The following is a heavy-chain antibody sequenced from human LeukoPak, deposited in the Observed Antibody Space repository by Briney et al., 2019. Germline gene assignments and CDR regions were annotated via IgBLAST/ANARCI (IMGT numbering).Heavy chain of an antibody. J-gene: IGHJ4*02. V-gene: IGHV3-64*01. CDR3: AKDLIPMVVVVTAMDY. CDR1: GFTSSSYGISGLTLKNYA. D-gene: IGHD2-21*02. CDR2: ISSNGNST. Sequence: GGSLRLSCAASGFTSSSYGISGLTLKNYAMHWVRQAPGKGLEYVAAISSNGNSTYYANSVKGRFTVSRDNSKNTMYLQMGSLRTEDMAVYYCAKDLIPMVVVVTAMDYWGQGTLVTVSS.